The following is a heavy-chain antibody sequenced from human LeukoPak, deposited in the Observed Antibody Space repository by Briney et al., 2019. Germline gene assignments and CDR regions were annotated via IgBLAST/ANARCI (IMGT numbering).Heavy chain of an antibody. D-gene: IGHD3-3*01. V-gene: IGHV3-30*03. J-gene: IGHJ4*02. CDR1: GFTFSSYG. Sequence: PGGSLRLSCAASGFTFSSYGMHWVRQAPGKGLEWVAVISYDGSNKYYVDSVKGRFTISRDNSKNTLYLQMNSLRAEDAAVYYCAGGQGFLIDYWGQGTLVTVSS. CDR3: AGGQGFLIDY. CDR2: ISYDGSNK.